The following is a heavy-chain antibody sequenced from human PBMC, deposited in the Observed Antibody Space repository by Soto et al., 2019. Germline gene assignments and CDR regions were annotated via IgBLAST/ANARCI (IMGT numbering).Heavy chain of an antibody. CDR3: VRHLAACRLDETMVFEY. D-gene: IGHD6-6*01. CDR2: IYSSGDS. CDR1: GDTISDYT. V-gene: IGHV4-59*08. Sequence: SETLSLTCGVSGDTISDYTWSWIRQPPGKGLEWIGNIYSSGDSEYNPSLKSRVTFSVDPAKSQFDLKLTSVTAADSAVYHCVRHLAACRLDETMVFEYWGQGSLVTVSS. J-gene: IGHJ4*02.